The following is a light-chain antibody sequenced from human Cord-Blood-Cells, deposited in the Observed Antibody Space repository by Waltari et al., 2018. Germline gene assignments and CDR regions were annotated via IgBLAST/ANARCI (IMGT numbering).Light chain of an antibody. Sequence: DIVMPQSPDSLAVSLGERAPTNCKSTQSVLYSSNNKNYLAWYQQKPGQPPKLLIYWASTRESGVPDRFSGSGSGTDFTLTISSLQAEDVAVYYCQQYYSTPYTFGQGTKLEIK. V-gene: IGKV4-1*01. CDR2: WAS. CDR1: QSVLYSSNNKNY. CDR3: QQYYSTPYT. J-gene: IGKJ2*01.